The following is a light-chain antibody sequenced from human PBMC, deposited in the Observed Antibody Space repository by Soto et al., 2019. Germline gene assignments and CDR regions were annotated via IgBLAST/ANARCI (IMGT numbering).Light chain of an antibody. Sequence: EIVMTQSPATLSVSPGERATLSCRASQSVTSNLAWYQQKPGQAPRLLIYGASTRATGIPARFSGSGSGTEFTLTISSLQSEDFAVYYCQQYSNWPGYTFGQGTQLEIK. CDR1: QSVTSN. V-gene: IGKV3-15*01. CDR3: QQYSNWPGYT. J-gene: IGKJ2*01. CDR2: GAS.